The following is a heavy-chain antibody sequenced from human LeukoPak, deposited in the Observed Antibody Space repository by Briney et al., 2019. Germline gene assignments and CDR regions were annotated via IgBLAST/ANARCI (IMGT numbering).Heavy chain of an antibody. CDR3: ARVPTHNWGSFAFDI. Sequence: GGSLRLSCAASGFTFSSYWMSWVRQAPGKGLEWVANIKQDGSERYYVDSVKGRFTISRDNAKNSLYLQMNSLRAEDTAVYYCARVPTHNWGSFAFDIWGQGTMVTVSS. V-gene: IGHV3-7*01. CDR1: GFTFSSYW. CDR2: IKQDGSER. D-gene: IGHD7-27*01. J-gene: IGHJ3*02.